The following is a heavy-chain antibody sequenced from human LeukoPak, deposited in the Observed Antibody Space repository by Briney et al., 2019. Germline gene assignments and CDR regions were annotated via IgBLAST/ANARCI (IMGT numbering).Heavy chain of an antibody. J-gene: IGHJ4*02. CDR1: GFTFSSYA. D-gene: IGHD3-10*01. V-gene: IGHV3-23*01. Sequence: GGSLRLSCAASGFTFSSYAMSWVRQAPGKGLEWVSAISGSDTTSYYRDSVQGRFTISRDTSKNTLYLQMNNLRAEDTAVYFCAKMAWLGEPSGLDHWGQGTLVTVSS. CDR3: AKMAWLGEPSGLDH. CDR2: ISGSDTTS.